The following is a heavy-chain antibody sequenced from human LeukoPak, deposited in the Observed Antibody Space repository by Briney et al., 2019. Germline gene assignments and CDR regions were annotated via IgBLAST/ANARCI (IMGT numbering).Heavy chain of an antibody. CDR1: RFTFSSYG. CDR3: ARGVGAFDI. J-gene: IGHJ3*02. Sequence: GGSLRLSCAASRFTFSSYGMHWVRQAPGKGLEWVAVIWYDGSNKYYADSVKGRFTISRDNSKNTLYLQMNSLRAGDTAVYYCARGVGAFDIWGQGTMVTVSS. V-gene: IGHV3-33*01. CDR2: IWYDGSNK. D-gene: IGHD2-15*01.